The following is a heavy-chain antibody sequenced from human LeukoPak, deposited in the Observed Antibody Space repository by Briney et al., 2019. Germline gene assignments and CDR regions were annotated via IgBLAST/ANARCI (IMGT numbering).Heavy chain of an antibody. CDR3: ARDPYRATTALDAFDI. CDR2: IHTSGNS. CDR1: GGSISTYY. Sequence: SETLSLACTVSGGSISTYYWSWIRQPAGKGLEWIGRIHTSGNSDYNPSLKSRVTISVDTSKNQFSLKLSSVTAADTAVYYCARDPYRATTALDAFDIWGQGAMVTVSS. V-gene: IGHV4-4*07. D-gene: IGHD1-26*01. J-gene: IGHJ3*02.